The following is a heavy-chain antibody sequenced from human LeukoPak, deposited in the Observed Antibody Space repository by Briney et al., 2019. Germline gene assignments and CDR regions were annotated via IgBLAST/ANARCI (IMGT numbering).Heavy chain of an antibody. J-gene: IGHJ4*02. CDR1: GGSISSSSYY. V-gene: IGHV4-39*01. Sequence: SETLSLTCTVSGGSISSSSYYWGWLRQPPGKGLEWIGSIYYSGSTYYNPSLKSRVTISVDTSKNQFSLKLSPVTAADTAVYYCARHVGVTYYYDSSGYYFDYWGQGTLVTVSS. D-gene: IGHD3-22*01. CDR2: IYYSGST. CDR3: ARHVGVTYYYDSSGYYFDY.